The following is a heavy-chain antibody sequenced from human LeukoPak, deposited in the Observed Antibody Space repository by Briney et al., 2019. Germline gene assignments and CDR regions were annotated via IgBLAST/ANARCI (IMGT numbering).Heavy chain of an antibody. CDR1: GFTFSSYA. Sequence: PGGSLRLSCAASGFTFSSYAMHWVRQAPGKGLEWVAVISYDGSNKYYADSVKGRFTISRDNSKNTLYLQMNSLRAEDTAVYYCARDPIVGATSDYFDYWGQGTLVTVSS. V-gene: IGHV3-30*04. D-gene: IGHD1-26*01. CDR3: ARDPIVGATSDYFDY. CDR2: ISYDGSNK. J-gene: IGHJ4*02.